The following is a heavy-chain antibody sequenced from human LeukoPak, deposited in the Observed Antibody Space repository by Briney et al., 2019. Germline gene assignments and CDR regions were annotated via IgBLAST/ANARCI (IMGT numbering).Heavy chain of an antibody. CDR2: IKQDGSEK. D-gene: IGHD3-22*01. V-gene: IGHV3-7*01. CDR1: GFTFSSYW. CDR3: ARAHYYDSSGLDF. J-gene: IGHJ4*02. Sequence: GGSRRLSCAASGFTFSSYWMSWVRQAPGKGLEWVANIKQDGSEKYYVDSVKGRFTISRDNAKNSLYLQMNSLRAEDTAVYYCARAHYYDSSGLDFWGQGTLVTVSS.